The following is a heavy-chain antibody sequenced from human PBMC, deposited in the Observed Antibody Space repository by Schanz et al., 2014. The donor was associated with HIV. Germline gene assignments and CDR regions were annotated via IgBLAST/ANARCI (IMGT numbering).Heavy chain of an antibody. V-gene: IGHV3-7*03. CDR2: IKQDGSEK. CDR3: AKDPGILPRTYFDS. J-gene: IGHJ4*02. D-gene: IGHD2-2*02. CDR1: GLTFSDYA. Sequence: EVQLLESGGGLVQPGGSLRLSCAASGLTFSDYAMTWVRQGAGKGLEWVGEIKQDGSEKYIVDSVKGRFTISRDNAKNSLFLQMESLRAEDTAVYYCAKDPGILPRTYFDSWGQGTPVTVSS.